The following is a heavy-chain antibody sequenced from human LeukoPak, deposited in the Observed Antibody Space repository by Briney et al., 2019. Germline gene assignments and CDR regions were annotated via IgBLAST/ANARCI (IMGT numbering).Heavy chain of an antibody. CDR2: ISAYNGNT. Sequence: GASVKVSCKASGYIFSNFFSSYGISWVRQAPGQGLEWMGWISAYNGNTNYAQKLQGRVTMTTDTSTSTAYMELRSLRSDDTAVYYCARKVGMDVWGQGTTVTVSS. CDR1: GYIFSNFFSSYG. J-gene: IGHJ6*02. V-gene: IGHV1-18*01. CDR3: ARKVGMDV.